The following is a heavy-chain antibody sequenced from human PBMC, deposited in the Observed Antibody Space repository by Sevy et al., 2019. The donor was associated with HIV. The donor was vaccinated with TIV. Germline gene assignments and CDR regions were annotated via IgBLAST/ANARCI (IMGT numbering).Heavy chain of an antibody. CDR3: ANQGHSSGWYCFDY. Sequence: GGSLRLSCAASGFTFSSYAMSWVRQAPKKGLEWVSTISASGGTTYYADSVKGRFIISRDNSKNTLYLQMNTLRAEDTAVYYCANQGHSSGWYCFDYWGQGTLVTLSS. CDR2: ISASGGTT. CDR1: GFTFSSYA. D-gene: IGHD6-19*01. V-gene: IGHV3-23*01. J-gene: IGHJ4*02.